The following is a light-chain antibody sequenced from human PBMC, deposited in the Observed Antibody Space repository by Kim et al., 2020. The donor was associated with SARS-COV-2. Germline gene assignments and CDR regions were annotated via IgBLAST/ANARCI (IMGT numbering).Light chain of an antibody. J-gene: IGKJ2*01. CDR2: DAS. CDR1: QGIYKY. CDR3: QKYDVAPYT. V-gene: IGKV1-27*01. Sequence: CAYVGDRDTITGRASQGIYKYVAWYQQKPGKVPKLLLYDASTIQSGFPSRLSGRGSGTSFTHTISSLQTEDVATYYCQKYDVAPYTFGQGTKLEI.